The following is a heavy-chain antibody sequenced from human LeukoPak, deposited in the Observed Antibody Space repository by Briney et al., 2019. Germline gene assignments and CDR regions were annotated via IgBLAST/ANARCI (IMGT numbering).Heavy chain of an antibody. CDR3: AKLGSSWYPDY. D-gene: IGHD6-13*01. Sequence: GGSLRPSCAASGFIFSSNAMSWVRQAPGKGLEWVSAITGNAGSLYYADSVKGRFTISRDNSKNTLSLQMDSLRVDDTAVYYCAKLGSSWYPDYWGQGTLVTVSS. V-gene: IGHV3-23*01. CDR2: ITGNAGSL. CDR1: GFIFSSNA. J-gene: IGHJ4*02.